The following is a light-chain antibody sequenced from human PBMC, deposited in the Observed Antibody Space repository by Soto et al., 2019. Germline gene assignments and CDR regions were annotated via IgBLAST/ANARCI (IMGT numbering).Light chain of an antibody. V-gene: IGKV3-15*01. J-gene: IGKJ1*01. CDR2: GAS. CDR1: QSVSSN. Sequence: IVMTQSAATLTVCPGERATLSCRASQSVSSNLAWYQQKPGQAPRLLIYGASTRATGIPARFSGSGSGTEFTLTISSLQSEDFAVYYCQQYNNWTFGQGTKVEIK. CDR3: QQYNNWT.